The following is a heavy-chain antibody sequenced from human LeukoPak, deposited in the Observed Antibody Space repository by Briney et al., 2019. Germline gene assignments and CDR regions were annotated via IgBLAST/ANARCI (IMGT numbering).Heavy chain of an antibody. CDR2: INPNSGAT. D-gene: IGHD1-26*01. CDR3: ARLELRRNYYYSYYMDV. J-gene: IGHJ6*03. V-gene: IGHV1-2*02. Sequence: ASVKVSCKASGYTFTGYYIHWVRQAPGQGLEWLGWINPNSGATRYVQTFQGRVILTTDTSIGTAYMELSSLTPDDTAVYYGARLELRRNYYYSYYMDVWGKGTTVTVFS. CDR1: GYTFTGYY.